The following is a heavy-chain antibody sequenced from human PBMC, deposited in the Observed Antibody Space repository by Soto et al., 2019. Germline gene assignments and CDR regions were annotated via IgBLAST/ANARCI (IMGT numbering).Heavy chain of an antibody. V-gene: IGHV3-23*01. CDR1: GFTFSSYA. CDR2: ISGSGGST. J-gene: IGHJ6*02. CDR3: ASRPYYDILTGYYNYYYGMDV. D-gene: IGHD3-9*01. Sequence: LRLSFAASGFTFSSYAMSWVRQAPGKGLEWVSAISGSGGSTYYADSVKGRFTISRDNSKNTLYLQMNSLRAEDTAVYYCASRPYYDILTGYYNYYYGMDVWGQGTTVTVSS.